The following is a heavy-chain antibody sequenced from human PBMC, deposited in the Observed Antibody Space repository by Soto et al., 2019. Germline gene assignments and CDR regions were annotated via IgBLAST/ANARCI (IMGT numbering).Heavy chain of an antibody. D-gene: IGHD3-16*01. Sequence: QVQLQESGPGLVKPSQTLSLTCTVSGGSISSGGYYWSWIRQHPGKGLEWIGYIYYSGSTYYNPSLQSRVTISVDTSKNQFSLKLSSVTAADTAVYYCARIHYDYVWGHDYWGQGTLVTVSS. CDR3: ARIHYDYVWGHDY. CDR2: IYYSGST. J-gene: IGHJ4*02. V-gene: IGHV4-31*03. CDR1: GGSISSGGYY.